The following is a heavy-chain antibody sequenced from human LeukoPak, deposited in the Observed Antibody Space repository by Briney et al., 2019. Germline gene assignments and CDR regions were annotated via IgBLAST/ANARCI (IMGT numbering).Heavy chain of an antibody. CDR1: GFTFDDYA. J-gene: IGHJ4*02. CDR3: AKEGGYYYDSSGYYYDY. CDR2: ISWNSGSI. D-gene: IGHD3-22*01. Sequence: GRSLSLSCAASGFTFDDYAMHWVRQAPGKGLEWVSGISWNSGSIGYADSVKGRFTISRDNAKNSLYLQMNSLRAEDTALYYCAKEGGYYYDSSGYYYDYWGQGTLVTVSS. V-gene: IGHV3-9*01.